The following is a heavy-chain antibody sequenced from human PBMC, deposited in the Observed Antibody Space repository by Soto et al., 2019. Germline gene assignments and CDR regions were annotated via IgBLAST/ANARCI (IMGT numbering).Heavy chain of an antibody. CDR1: GFNFRDYA. V-gene: IGHV3-30-3*01. J-gene: IGHJ4*02. Sequence: QVQLVDSGGGVVQPGRSLRLSCAASGFNFRDYAMHWVRQAPGKGLEWVALISYDGTNEYYADSVKGRFTISRDNSKHTLYLQMNSLRAEDTAVYYCARETLINSYFAYWAQGTPVTVSS. CDR2: ISYDGTNE. D-gene: IGHD3-10*01. CDR3: ARETLINSYFAY.